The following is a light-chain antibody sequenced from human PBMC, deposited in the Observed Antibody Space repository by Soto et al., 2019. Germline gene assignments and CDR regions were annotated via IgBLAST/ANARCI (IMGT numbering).Light chain of an antibody. J-gene: IGLJ1*01. V-gene: IGLV2-8*01. CDR2: DVT. Sequence: QSVVAQPPPASGSPGQSVALSCTGPSIDVGGYNYVSWYQQYPGKAPKLMIYDVTKRPSGVPDRFSGSKSGNTASLTVSGLQAEDEADYSCSSYAGTHVVFGTGTKVTVL. CDR1: SIDVGGYNY. CDR3: SSYAGTHVV.